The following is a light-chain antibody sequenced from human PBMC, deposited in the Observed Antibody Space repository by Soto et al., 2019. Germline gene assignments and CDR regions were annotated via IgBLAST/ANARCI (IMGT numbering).Light chain of an antibody. V-gene: IGKV1-5*01. CDR3: QQYNSYSPWT. Sequence: DIQMTQSPSTLSASVGARVTITCRASQSISSWLAWYQQKPGKAPNLLIYDAYSLESGVPSRFSGSGSGTEFPLTISSLQPDDFATYYCQQYNSYSPWTFGQGTKVEIK. CDR2: DAY. CDR1: QSISSW. J-gene: IGKJ1*01.